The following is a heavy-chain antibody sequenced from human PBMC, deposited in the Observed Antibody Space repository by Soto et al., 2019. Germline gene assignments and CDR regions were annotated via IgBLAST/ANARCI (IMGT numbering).Heavy chain of an antibody. CDR1: GYTFTSYG. CDR3: ARDTPGPRGYSYGYLEDWFDP. J-gene: IGHJ5*02. V-gene: IGHV1-18*01. Sequence: GASVKVSCKASGYTFTSYGISWVRQAPGQGLEWMGWISAYNGNTNYAQKLQGRVTTTTDTSTSTAYMELRSLRSDDTAVYYCARDTPGPRGYSYGYLEDWFDPWGQGTLVTVSS. CDR2: ISAYNGNT. D-gene: IGHD5-18*01.